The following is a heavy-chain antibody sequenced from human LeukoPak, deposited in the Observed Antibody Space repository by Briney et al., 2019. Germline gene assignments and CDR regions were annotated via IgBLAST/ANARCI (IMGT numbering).Heavy chain of an antibody. V-gene: IGHV3-15*01. CDR1: GFTFSNAW. Sequence: GGSLRLSCTASGFTFSNAWMSWVRQAPGKGLEWIGRIKSKTDGGTRDLAAPVRGRFTISRDDSKNTLYVQMNSLKTEDTAVYDCTAGVGRSDFDHWGQGTLVTVSS. CDR3: TAGVGRSDFDH. J-gene: IGHJ4*02. D-gene: IGHD1-26*01. CDR2: IKSKTDGGTR.